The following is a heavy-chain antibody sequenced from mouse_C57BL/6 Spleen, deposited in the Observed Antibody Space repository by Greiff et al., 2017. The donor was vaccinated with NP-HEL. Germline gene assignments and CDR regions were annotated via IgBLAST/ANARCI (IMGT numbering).Heavy chain of an antibody. V-gene: IGHV1-61*01. CDR2: IYPSDSET. D-gene: IGHD2-4*01. CDR1: GYTFTSYW. Sequence: QVQLKQPGAELVRPGSSVKLSCKASGYTFTSYWMDWVKQRPGQGLEWIGNIYPSDSETHYNQKFKDKATLTVDKSSSTAYMQLSSLTSEDSAVYYCARYGDYDDYWGQGTTLTVSS. J-gene: IGHJ2*01. CDR3: ARYGDYDDY.